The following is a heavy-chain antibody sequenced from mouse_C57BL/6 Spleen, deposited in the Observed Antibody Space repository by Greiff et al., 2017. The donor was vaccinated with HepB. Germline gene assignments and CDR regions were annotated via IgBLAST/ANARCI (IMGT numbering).Heavy chain of an antibody. CDR3: ASSSGYVFAY. V-gene: IGHV7-3*01. Sequence: EVKLMESGGGLVQPGGSLSLSCAASGFTFTDYYMSWVRQPPGKALEWLGFIRNKANGYTTEYSASVKGRFTISRDNSQSILYLQMNALRAEDSATYYCASSSGYVFAYWGQGTLVTVSA. J-gene: IGHJ3*01. D-gene: IGHD3-2*02. CDR2: IRNKANGYTT. CDR1: GFTFTDYY.